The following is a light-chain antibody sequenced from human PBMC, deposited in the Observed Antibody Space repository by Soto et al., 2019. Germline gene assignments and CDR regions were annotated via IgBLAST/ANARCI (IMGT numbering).Light chain of an antibody. CDR3: QQYGNSPWT. CDR1: QSVRSSY. J-gene: IGKJ1*01. Sequence: PGERATLSCRASQSVRSSYLAWYQQKPGQAPRLLIYGASSRATGIPDRFSGSGSGTDFTLTISRLEPEDFAVYYCQQYGNSPWTFGQGTKVEIK. CDR2: GAS. V-gene: IGKV3-20*01.